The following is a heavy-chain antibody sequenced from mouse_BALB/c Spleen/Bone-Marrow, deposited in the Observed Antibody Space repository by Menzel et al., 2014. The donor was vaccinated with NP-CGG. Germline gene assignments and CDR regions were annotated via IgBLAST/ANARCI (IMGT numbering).Heavy chain of an antibody. CDR2: ISNYYGDA. V-gene: IGHV1S137*01. CDR3: ARSGKVRNAMDY. J-gene: IGHJ4*01. CDR1: GYTFTDYA. Sequence: VKLVESGAELVRPGVSVKISCKGSGYTFTDYAMHWVKQSHAKSLEWIGLISNYYGDASSNQKFKGKATMTVDKSSSTAYMELARLTSEDSAIYYCARSGKVRNAMDYWGQGTSVTVS. D-gene: IGHD2-14*01.